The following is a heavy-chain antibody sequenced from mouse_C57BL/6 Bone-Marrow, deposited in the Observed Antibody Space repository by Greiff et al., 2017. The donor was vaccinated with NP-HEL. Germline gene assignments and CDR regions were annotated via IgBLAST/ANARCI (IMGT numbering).Heavy chain of an antibody. Sequence: QVQLQQSGPGLVQPSQSLSITCTVSGFSLTSYGVHWVRQSPGKGLEWLGVIWRGGSTDYNAAFMSRLSITKDNSKSQVFFKMNSLQADDTAIYYCAKSLITTVVDWYFDVWGTGTTVTVSS. J-gene: IGHJ1*03. CDR1: GFSLTSYG. V-gene: IGHV2-5*01. D-gene: IGHD1-1*01. CDR3: AKSLITTVVDWYFDV. CDR2: IWRGGST.